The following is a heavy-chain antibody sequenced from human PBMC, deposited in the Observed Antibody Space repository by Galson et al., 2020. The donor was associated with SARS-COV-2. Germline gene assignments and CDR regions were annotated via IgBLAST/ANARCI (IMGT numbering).Heavy chain of an antibody. Sequence: GGSLRLSCAASGFTFSRYAMTWVRQAPGKGLEWVSTISGSGGNTYYADSVKGRFTISRDSSKNTVYMQMNSLRAEDTAVYYCARCQTMPYDSADQWGQGTLVTVSS. CDR2: ISGSGGNT. V-gene: IGHV3-23*01. D-gene: IGHD3-3*01. CDR3: ARCQTMPYDSADQ. CDR1: GFTFSRYA. J-gene: IGHJ4*02.